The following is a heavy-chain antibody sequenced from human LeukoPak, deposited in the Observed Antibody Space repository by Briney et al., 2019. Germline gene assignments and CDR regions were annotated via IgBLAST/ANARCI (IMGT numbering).Heavy chain of an antibody. CDR2: IFPDDADT. CDR3: ARRYTTYFDF. D-gene: IGHD1-1*01. CDR1: AYKFSNYW. Sequence: GESLKSSCKGAAYKFSNYWIVWLRQRPGGDLEWMGIIFPDDADTTYNPSCQGHVTTSAKKSINTAYWQWMSIKTSDTAIFYYARRYTTYFDFWGQGSLVTVSS. J-gene: IGHJ4*02. V-gene: IGHV5-51*01.